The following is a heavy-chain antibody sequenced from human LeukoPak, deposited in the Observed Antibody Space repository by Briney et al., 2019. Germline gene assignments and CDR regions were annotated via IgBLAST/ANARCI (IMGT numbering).Heavy chain of an antibody. Sequence: SETLSLTCTVSGGSISSYYWSWIRRPPGKGLEWIGYIYYSGSANYNPSLKSRVTISVDTSKNQFSLKLSSVTAADTAVYYCARLGWFGSSYYFDYWGQGTLVTVSS. CDR3: ARLGWFGSSYYFDY. CDR1: GGSISSYY. CDR2: IYYSGSA. J-gene: IGHJ4*02. V-gene: IGHV4-59*08. D-gene: IGHD3-10*01.